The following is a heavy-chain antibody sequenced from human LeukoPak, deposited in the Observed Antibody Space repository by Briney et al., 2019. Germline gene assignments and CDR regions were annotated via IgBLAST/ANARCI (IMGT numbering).Heavy chain of an antibody. D-gene: IGHD2/OR15-2a*01. Sequence: GGSLRLSCAASGFTFSSYGMHWVRQAPGKGLEWVAVIWYDGSNKYYTDSVKGRLTISRDNSKNTLYLQMNSLRAEDTAVYYCAREGPRGNSQFDYWGQGTLVTVSS. CDR3: AREGPRGNSQFDY. CDR2: IWYDGSNK. V-gene: IGHV3-33*01. J-gene: IGHJ4*02. CDR1: GFTFSSYG.